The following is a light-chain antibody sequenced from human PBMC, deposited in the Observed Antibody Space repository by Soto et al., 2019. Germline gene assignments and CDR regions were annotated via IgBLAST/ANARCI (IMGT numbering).Light chain of an antibody. CDR3: QQYGSTALT. CDR1: QSVSSSY. J-gene: IGKJ4*01. V-gene: IGKV3D-20*01. Sequence: EIVLTQSPATLSLSPGERATLPCAASQSVSSSYLAWYQQKPGMAPRLLIYAASSRQSGIPERFSGSGSGTDFTLTISRLQPEDFAVYYCQQYGSTALTFGRGTKVDIK. CDR2: AAS.